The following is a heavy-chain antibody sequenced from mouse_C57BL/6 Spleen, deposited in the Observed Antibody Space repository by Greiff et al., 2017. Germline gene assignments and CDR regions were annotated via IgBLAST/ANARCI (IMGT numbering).Heavy chain of an antibody. Sequence: QVQLKQPGAELVKPGASVKLSCKASGYTFTSYWMQWVKQRPGQGLEWIGEIDPSDSYTNYNQKFKGKATLTVDTSSSTAYMQLSSLTSEDSAVYYCALQYFDVWGTGTTVTVSS. D-gene: IGHD2-1*01. CDR3: ALQYFDV. V-gene: IGHV1-50*01. J-gene: IGHJ1*03. CDR1: GYTFTSYW. CDR2: IDPSDSYT.